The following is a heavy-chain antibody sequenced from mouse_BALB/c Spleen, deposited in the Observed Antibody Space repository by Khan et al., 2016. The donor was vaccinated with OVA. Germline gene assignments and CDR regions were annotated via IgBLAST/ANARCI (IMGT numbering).Heavy chain of an antibody. CDR2: ISDGGSYT. CDR3: ARGGYGSSIPWFAY. D-gene: IGHD1-1*01. V-gene: IGHV5-4*02. CDR1: GFTFSDYY. J-gene: IGHJ3*01. Sequence: EVELVESGGGLVKPGGSLKLSCAASGFTFSDYYMYWVRQTPEKRLEWVATISDGGSYTNYADIVKGRFTISRDNAENNLYLQLRSLKSEDTAMDYCARGGYGSSIPWFAYWGQGTLVTVSA.